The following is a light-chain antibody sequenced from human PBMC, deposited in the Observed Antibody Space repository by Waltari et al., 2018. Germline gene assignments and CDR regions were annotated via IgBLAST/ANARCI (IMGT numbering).Light chain of an antibody. CDR2: DAS. J-gene: IGKJ2*01. Sequence: EIVLTQSPVTLSLSPGETATLSCRASQSVGTYLAWYQQKPGQAPRLLIYDASNRATGIPARFRGSGSGTDFTLTISSLEAEDFAVYYCQQRSNWTPHTFGQGARLEIK. CDR3: QQRSNWTPHT. V-gene: IGKV3-11*01. CDR1: QSVGTY.